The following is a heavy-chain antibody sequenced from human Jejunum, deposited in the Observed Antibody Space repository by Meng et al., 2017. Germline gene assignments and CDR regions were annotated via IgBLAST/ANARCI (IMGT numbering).Heavy chain of an antibody. D-gene: IGHD3-16*01. CDR1: GYTFTTYD. V-gene: IGHV1-8*01. J-gene: IGHJ4*02. CDR3: ARGVGDLGDY. CDR2: VSPSSGNT. Sequence: QVQLVQSCTEMKTPGASMKVSCKASGYTFTTYDINWVRQATGQGLEWMGWVSPSSGNTRYAQKFQGRVTMTRDTSISTVYMELTSLKSDDTAVYYCARGVGDLGDYWGQGTLVTVSS.